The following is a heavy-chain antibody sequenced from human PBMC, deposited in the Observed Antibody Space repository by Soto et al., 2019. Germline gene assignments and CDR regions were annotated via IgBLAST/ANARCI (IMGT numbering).Heavy chain of an antibody. CDR3: ARGDTALSYWYFDL. Sequence: EVQLVQSGAEVKKPGESLRISCKGSGYSFTSHWISWVRQMPGKGLEWMGRFDPSDSYTSYSPSFQGHVTISADKSISSVYLQWGGLRASDTATYYCARGDTALSYWYFDLWGRGTLVTVS. J-gene: IGHJ2*01. D-gene: IGHD2-21*02. CDR2: FDPSDSYT. CDR1: GYSFTSHW. V-gene: IGHV5-10-1*01.